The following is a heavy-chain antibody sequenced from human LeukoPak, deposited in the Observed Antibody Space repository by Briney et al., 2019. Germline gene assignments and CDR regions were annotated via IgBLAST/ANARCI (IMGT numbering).Heavy chain of an antibody. CDR1: GGSISSSSYY. V-gene: IGHV4-39*01. J-gene: IGHJ1*01. CDR2: IYYSGST. Sequence: SETLSLTCTVSGGSISSSSYYWAWIRQPPGKGLEWIGSIYYSGSTYYNPSLKSRVTISVDTSKNQFSLKLSSVTAADTAVYYCARTPYCSSTSCFAGYFQHWGQGTLVTVSS. CDR3: ARTPYCSSTSCFAGYFQH. D-gene: IGHD2-2*01.